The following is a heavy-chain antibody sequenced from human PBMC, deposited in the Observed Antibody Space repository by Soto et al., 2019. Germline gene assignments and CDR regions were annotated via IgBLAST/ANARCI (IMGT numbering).Heavy chain of an antibody. CDR2: ITWGADST. D-gene: IGHD5-12*01. V-gene: IGHV3-43*01. CDR3: ATSRDGYTKD. CDR1: GFTFADST. J-gene: IGHJ4*01. Sequence: EVQLVESGGVVVQPGGSLTLSCAASGFTFADSTMHWVRQAPGKALEWVSLITWGADSTYYADSVKARFTISRDNNKNTLYLEMSSLRTEDTALYYCATSRDGYTKDWGHGTLVIVSS.